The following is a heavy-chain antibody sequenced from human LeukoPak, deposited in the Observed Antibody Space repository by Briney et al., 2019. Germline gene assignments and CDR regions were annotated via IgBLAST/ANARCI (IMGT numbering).Heavy chain of an antibody. D-gene: IGHD4-17*01. Sequence: SGGSLRLSCAASGLTGSHNYVSWVRQAPGKGLEWVSAIHTSGDTCYADSVKGRFTISRDTSKNTLYLRINSLRVEDTAVYYCIVFGDSNHWGQGTLVTVSS. CDR2: IHTSGDT. CDR1: GLTGSHNY. CDR3: IVFGDSNH. V-gene: IGHV3-53*01. J-gene: IGHJ5*02.